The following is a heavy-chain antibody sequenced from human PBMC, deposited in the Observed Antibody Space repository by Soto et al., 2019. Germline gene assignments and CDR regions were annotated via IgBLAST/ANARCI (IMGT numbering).Heavy chain of an antibody. CDR3: ARGLFAGDY. Sequence: ASVKVSCKASGNSFTTYSLHWVRQAPGQSLEWMGWFDAGNRITKFSQKFQGRITISRDTSASTAYMEVSSLRSEDTAVYYCARGLFAGDYWGQGTLVTVSS. CDR2: FDAGNRIT. CDR1: GNSFTTYS. D-gene: IGHD3-16*01. V-gene: IGHV1-3*01. J-gene: IGHJ4*02.